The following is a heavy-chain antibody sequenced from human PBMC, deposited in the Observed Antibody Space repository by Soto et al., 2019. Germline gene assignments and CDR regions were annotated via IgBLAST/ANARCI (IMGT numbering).Heavy chain of an antibody. CDR2: IIPIFGTA. Sequence: QVQLVQSGAEVKKPGSSVKVSCKASGGTFSSYAISWVRQAPGQGLEWMGGIIPIFGTANYAQKLQGRVTITEDESTSTADKELSSLRSEETTLYSCARDRGYCSGGSCYSGYRYFDLWGRGTLVTVSS. J-gene: IGHJ2*01. V-gene: IGHV1-69*01. CDR3: ARDRGYCSGGSCYSGYRYFDL. D-gene: IGHD2-15*01. CDR1: GGTFSSYA.